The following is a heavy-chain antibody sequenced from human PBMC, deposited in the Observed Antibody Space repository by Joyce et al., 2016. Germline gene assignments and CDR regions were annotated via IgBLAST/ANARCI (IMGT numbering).Heavy chain of an antibody. V-gene: IGHV3-48*01. CDR3: ARVGDGWFDY. CDR2: IDSADNIV. J-gene: IGHJ5*01. Sequence: EVRLVESGGGWVRPGGSLRLSCTASGFIFSDYRMTWARQAPGKGPEFLSFIDSADNIVHWADSVKGRSTFSRNNAKNSLDMQINDLRVEDTAVYYCARVGDGWFDYWGRGTLVIVSS. CDR1: GFIFSDYR.